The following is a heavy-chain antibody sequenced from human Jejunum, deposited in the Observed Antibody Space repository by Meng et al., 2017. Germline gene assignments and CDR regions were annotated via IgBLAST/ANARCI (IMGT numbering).Heavy chain of an antibody. CDR1: GFTFTNYV. J-gene: IGHJ4*02. Sequence: GESLKISCAASGFTFTNYVMSWVRQAPGKGLEWVSGISPGGGSTYYADSVKGRFTISRDNSKNILYLQMNSLRAEDTAVDYCAKDRSLGYWGQGTLVTVSS. CDR3: AKDRSLGY. V-gene: IGHV3-23*01. CDR2: ISPGGGST. D-gene: IGHD3-16*01.